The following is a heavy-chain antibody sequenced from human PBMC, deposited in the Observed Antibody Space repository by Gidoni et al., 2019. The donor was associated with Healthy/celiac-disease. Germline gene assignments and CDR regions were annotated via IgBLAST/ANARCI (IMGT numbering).Heavy chain of an antibody. CDR3: ARDPYYDSSGWVLYGMDV. Sequence: EVQLVESGGGLVKPGGSLRFSCAASGFTFSSYSMNWVRQAPGKGLEWVLSIISSSSYIYYAGSVNGRFTISRDNAKNSLYLQMNSLRAEDTAVYYCARDPYYDSSGWVLYGMDVWGQGTTVTVSS. V-gene: IGHV3-21*01. CDR2: IISSSSYI. D-gene: IGHD3-22*01. J-gene: IGHJ6*02. CDR1: GFTFSSYS.